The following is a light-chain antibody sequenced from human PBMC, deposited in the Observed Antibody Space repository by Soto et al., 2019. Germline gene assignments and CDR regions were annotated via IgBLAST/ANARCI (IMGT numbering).Light chain of an antibody. V-gene: IGKV3-11*01. Sequence: EILITQSPATLSVSPGDRATLSCRASQSVSSYLAWYQQKPGQAPRLLIYDASNRATGIPARLSGSGSGTDFTLTIRSLEPEDFAVYYCQQRSNWLTFGGGTKVDIK. CDR3: QQRSNWLT. CDR1: QSVSSY. J-gene: IGKJ4*01. CDR2: DAS.